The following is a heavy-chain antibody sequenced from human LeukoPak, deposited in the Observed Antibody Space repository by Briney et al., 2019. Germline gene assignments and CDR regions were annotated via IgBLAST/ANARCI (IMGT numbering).Heavy chain of an antibody. CDR2: IHHRGIS. CDR1: GGSIRSDNW. Sequence: ASETLSLTCGLSGGSIRSDNWWTWVRQPPGKGLEWIGEIHHRGISNYNPPLRSRVTVSVERSQNQFSLRLTSLTAADTAMYFCARGPPSTVTSDYVGHFYMDVWGKGTTVIVSS. J-gene: IGHJ6*03. D-gene: IGHD4-17*01. V-gene: IGHV4-4*02. CDR3: ARGPPSTVTSDYVGHFYMDV.